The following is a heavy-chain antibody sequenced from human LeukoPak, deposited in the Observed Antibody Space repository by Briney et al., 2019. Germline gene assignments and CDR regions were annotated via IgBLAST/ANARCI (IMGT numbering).Heavy chain of an antibody. CDR1: GYTFTGYY. CDR2: INPNSGGT. CDR3: AREAVLRYFDWLLPKPHEDGNDAFDI. Sequence: GASVKVSCKASGYTFTGYYMHWVRQAPGQGLEWMGWINPNSGGTNYAQKFQGRVTMTRDTSISTAYMELSRLRSDDTAVYYCAREAVLRYFDWLLPKPHEDGNDAFDIWGQGTMVTVSS. D-gene: IGHD3-9*01. V-gene: IGHV1-2*02. J-gene: IGHJ3*02.